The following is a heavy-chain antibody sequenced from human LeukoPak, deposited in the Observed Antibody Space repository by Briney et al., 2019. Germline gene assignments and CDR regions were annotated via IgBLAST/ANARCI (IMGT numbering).Heavy chain of an antibody. CDR1: GGTFSSYA. Sequence: SVKVSCKASGGTFSSYAISWVRQAPGQGLEWMGGIIPTFGTANYAQKFQGRVTITADESTSTAYMELSSLGSEDTAVYYCATPVRGVIIPYFDYWGQGTLVTVSS. J-gene: IGHJ4*02. CDR2: IIPTFGTA. V-gene: IGHV1-69*13. D-gene: IGHD3-10*01. CDR3: ATPVRGVIIPYFDY.